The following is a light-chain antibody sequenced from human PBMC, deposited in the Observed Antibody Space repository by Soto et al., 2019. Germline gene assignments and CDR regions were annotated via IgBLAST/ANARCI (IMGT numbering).Light chain of an antibody. Sequence: DIPMTQSPSTLSASVGDRVTITCRASQSISSWLAWYQQKPGKAPKRLIYDASSLESGVPSRFSGSGSGTEFTLTISSLQPDDFATYYCQQYTSYSAYTCGQGTKLEIK. J-gene: IGKJ2*01. CDR2: DAS. CDR3: QQYTSYSAYT. V-gene: IGKV1-5*01. CDR1: QSISSW.